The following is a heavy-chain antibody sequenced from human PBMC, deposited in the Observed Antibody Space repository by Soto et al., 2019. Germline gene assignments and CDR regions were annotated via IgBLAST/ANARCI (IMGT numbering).Heavy chain of an antibody. Sequence: GGSLRLSCAASGFTFGNYAMHWVRRAPGKGLEWVAITSSDGSEKDYADSVKGRFTISRDNSKNTLYLQMNSRRAEDTAVYYCANNRGDGYIPFDYWGQGTLVTVS. D-gene: IGHD3-10*01. CDR3: ANNRGDGYIPFDY. J-gene: IGHJ4*02. V-gene: IGHV3-30-3*01. CDR2: TSSDGSEK. CDR1: GFTFGNYA.